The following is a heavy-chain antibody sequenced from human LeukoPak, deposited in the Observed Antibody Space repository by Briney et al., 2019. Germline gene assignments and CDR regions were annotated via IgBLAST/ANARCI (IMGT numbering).Heavy chain of an antibody. D-gene: IGHD3-9*01. V-gene: IGHV3-21*01. CDR3: ARGHYDVLAASYKWTPDY. J-gene: IGHJ4*02. Sequence: GGSLRLSCAASGFNFNTFNINWVRQAPGKGLEWVSSITSGGDYIYYADSVKGRFTTSRDNAKNSLSLQLNSLRVEDTAVYYCARGHYDVLAASYKWTPDYWGQGTLVTVSS. CDR2: ITSGGDYI. CDR1: GFNFNTFN.